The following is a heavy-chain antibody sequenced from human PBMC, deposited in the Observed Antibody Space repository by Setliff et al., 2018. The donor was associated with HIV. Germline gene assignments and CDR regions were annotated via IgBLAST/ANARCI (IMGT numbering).Heavy chain of an antibody. CDR3: AKGLDYVDSSGYSYFRL. CDR2: IIPKSGEK. Sequence: ASVKVSCKSSGYTFTAHHIHWVRQAPGQGPEWMGWIIPKSGEKYYVDSVKGRFTISRDNSKNALYLEMNNLRAEDTAIYYCAKGLDYVDSSGYSYFRLWGQGTQVTVSS. D-gene: IGHD3-22*01. CDR1: GYTFTAHH. J-gene: IGHJ4*02. V-gene: IGHV1-2*02.